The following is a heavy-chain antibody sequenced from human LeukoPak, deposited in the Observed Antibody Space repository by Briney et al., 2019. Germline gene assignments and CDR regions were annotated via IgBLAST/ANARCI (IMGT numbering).Heavy chain of an antibody. CDR1: GGSFSGYY. CDR2: INHSGST. Sequence: SETLSLTCAVYGGSFSGYYWSWIRQPPGKGLEWIGEINHSGSTNYNPFLKSRVTISVDTSKNQFSLKLSSVTAADTAVYYCASRGYSGYDPLYYYGMDVWGQGTTVTVSS. D-gene: IGHD5-12*01. CDR3: ASRGYSGYDPLYYYGMDV. J-gene: IGHJ6*02. V-gene: IGHV4-34*01.